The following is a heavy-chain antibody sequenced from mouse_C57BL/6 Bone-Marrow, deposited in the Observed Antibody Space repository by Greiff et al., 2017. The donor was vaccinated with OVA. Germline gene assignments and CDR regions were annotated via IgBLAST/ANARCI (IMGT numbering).Heavy chain of an antibody. D-gene: IGHD3-2*02. CDR1: GYTFTSYW. Sequence: QVQLQQSGAELVKPGASVKMSCKASGYTFTSYWITWVKQRPGQGLEWIGDIYPGSGSTNYNEKFKSKATLTVDTSSSTAYMQLSSLTSEDSAVYYCARKGGAQAGVFDYWGQGTTLTVSS. V-gene: IGHV1-55*01. J-gene: IGHJ2*01. CDR3: ARKGGAQAGVFDY. CDR2: IYPGSGST.